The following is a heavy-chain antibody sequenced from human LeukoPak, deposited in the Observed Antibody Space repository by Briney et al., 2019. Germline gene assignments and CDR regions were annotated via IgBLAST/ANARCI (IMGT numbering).Heavy chain of an antibody. CDR3: ASLWFGELAY. Sequence: GGSLRLSCAASGFTFSSYAMHWVRQAPGKGLEWVAVISYDGSNKYYADSVKGRFTISRDNSKNTLYLQMNSLRAEDTAVYYCASLWFGELAYWGQGTLVTVSS. D-gene: IGHD3-10*01. J-gene: IGHJ4*02. CDR1: GFTFSSYA. CDR2: ISYDGSNK. V-gene: IGHV3-30*04.